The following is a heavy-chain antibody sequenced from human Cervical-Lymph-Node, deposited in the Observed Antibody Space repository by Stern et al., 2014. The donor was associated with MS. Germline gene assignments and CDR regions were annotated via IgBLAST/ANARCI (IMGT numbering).Heavy chain of an antibody. CDR2: IYPDDSDI. J-gene: IGHJ6*02. Sequence: VQLVQSGAEVKKPGESLKISCKGSGYTFTNNWIAWVRQMPGKGLEWMGIIYPDDSDIRYSPSLQGQVTISADQSISTAYLHWSGMKAADSAVYYGGRHPPRRKWDDPNYGMDVWGQGTTVTVSS. CDR1: GYTFTNNW. V-gene: IGHV5-51*01. CDR3: GRHPPRRKWDDPNYGMDV. D-gene: IGHD1-1*01.